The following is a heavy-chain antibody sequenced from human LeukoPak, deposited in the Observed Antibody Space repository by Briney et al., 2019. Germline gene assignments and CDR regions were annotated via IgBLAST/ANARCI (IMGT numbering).Heavy chain of an antibody. D-gene: IGHD6-13*01. V-gene: IGHV3-23*01. CDR3: AEVGMLAAAGCFDY. J-gene: IGHJ4*02. CDR1: GFTFSSYA. CDR2: ISGSGGST. Sequence: PGGSLRLSCAASGFTFSSYAMSWVRQAPGKGLEWVSAISGSGGSTYYADSVKGRFTISRDNSKDTLYLQMNSLRAEDTAVYYCAEVGMLAAAGCFDYWGQGTLVTVSS.